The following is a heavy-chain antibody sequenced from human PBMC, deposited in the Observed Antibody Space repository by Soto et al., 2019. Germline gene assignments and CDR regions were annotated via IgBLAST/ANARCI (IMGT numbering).Heavy chain of an antibody. J-gene: IGHJ5*02. V-gene: IGHV4-39*01. Sequence: SETLSLTCTVSGGSISSSSYHWGWIRQPPGKGLEWIGSIYYSGSTYYNPSLKSRVTISVDTSKNQFSLKLSSVTAADTAVYYCARMNYSSSSRRGLNWFDPWGQGTLVTVSS. CDR1: GGSISSSSYH. CDR2: IYYSGST. D-gene: IGHD6-6*01. CDR3: ARMNYSSSSRRGLNWFDP.